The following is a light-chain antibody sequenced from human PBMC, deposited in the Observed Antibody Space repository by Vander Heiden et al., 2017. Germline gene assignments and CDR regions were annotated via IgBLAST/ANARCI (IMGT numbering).Light chain of an antibody. V-gene: IGKV3-20*01. J-gene: IGKJ2*01. Sequence: IVSTQSPRTLSLSPGERATLSCRASQSVSSSYLAWYQQKPGQAPRLLIYGASSRATGIPDRFSGSGSGTDFTLTISRLEPEDFAVYYCQQYGSSPPYTFGQGTKVEI. CDR1: QSVSSSY. CDR3: QQYGSSPPYT. CDR2: GAS.